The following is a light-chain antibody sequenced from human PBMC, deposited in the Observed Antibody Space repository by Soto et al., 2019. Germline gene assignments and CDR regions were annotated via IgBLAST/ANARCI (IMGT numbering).Light chain of an antibody. CDR1: QSVSSSY. CDR3: QQYGSSPPWT. J-gene: IGKJ1*01. CDR2: GAS. Sequence: EIVLTQSPGTLSLSPGERATLSCRASQSVSSSYLAWYQQKPGQAPRLLIYGASSRATGIPDRFSGSXSGXXXTLTISRLEPEDFAVYYCQQYGSSPPWTFGQGTKVEIK. V-gene: IGKV3-20*01.